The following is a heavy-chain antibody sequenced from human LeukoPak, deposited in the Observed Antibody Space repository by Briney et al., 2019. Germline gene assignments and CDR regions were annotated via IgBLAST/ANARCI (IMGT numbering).Heavy chain of an antibody. CDR3: ARSIRSYDSSGYYYDFRAFDI. V-gene: IGHV4-34*01. D-gene: IGHD3-22*01. CDR2: INHSGST. Sequence: SETLSLTCAVYGGSFSGYYWSWIRQPPGKGLEWIGEINHSGSTNYNPSLKSRVTISVDTSKNQFSLKLSSVTAADTAVYYCARSIRSYDSSGYYYDFRAFDIWGQGTMVTVSS. J-gene: IGHJ3*02. CDR1: GGSFSGYY.